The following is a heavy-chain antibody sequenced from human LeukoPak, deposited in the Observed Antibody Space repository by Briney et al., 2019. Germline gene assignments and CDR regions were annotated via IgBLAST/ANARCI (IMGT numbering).Heavy chain of an antibody. J-gene: IGHJ4*02. V-gene: IGHV3-23*01. D-gene: IGHD5-24*01. CDR1: GFTFSSYA. Sequence: PGGSLRLSCAASGFTFSSYAMSWVRQAPGKGLEWVSAISGSGGSTYYADSVKGRFPISRDNSKNTLYLQMNSLRAEDTAVYYCAKDRPPGRWLQFGYFDYWGQGTLVTVSS. CDR3: AKDRPPGRWLQFGYFDY. CDR2: ISGSGGST.